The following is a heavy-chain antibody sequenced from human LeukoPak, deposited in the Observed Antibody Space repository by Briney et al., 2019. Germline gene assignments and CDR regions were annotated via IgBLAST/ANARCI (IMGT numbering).Heavy chain of an antibody. CDR2: IYRGESDT. J-gene: IGHJ4*02. Sequence: GGSLKISCKGSGYSFTSYWIGGVRRVPGKGLEGMGIIYRGESDTKKNPSFQGQVTILADKSISTAYLQWSSLKASDTAMYFCARRVYTSSSGDLDYWGLGTLVTVSS. CDR1: GYSFTSYW. D-gene: IGHD6-6*01. V-gene: IGHV5-51*01. CDR3: ARRVYTSSSGDLDY.